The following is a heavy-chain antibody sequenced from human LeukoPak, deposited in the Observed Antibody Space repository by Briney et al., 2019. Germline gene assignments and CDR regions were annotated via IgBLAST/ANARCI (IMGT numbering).Heavy chain of an antibody. CDR2: IYYSGRT. V-gene: IGHV4-59*01. D-gene: IGHD4-11*01. CDR1: GASISRYY. J-gene: IGHJ4*02. CDR3: ARGFYSPHY. Sequence: SETLSLTCTVSGASISRYYWSWIRQPPGKGLEWIGYIYYSGRTYYNPSLKSRITISVDTSKNQFSLKLSSVTAADTAVYYCARGFYSPHYWGQGTLVSVSS.